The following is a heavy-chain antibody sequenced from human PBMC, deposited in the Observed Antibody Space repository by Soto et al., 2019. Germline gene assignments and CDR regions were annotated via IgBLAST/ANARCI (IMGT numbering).Heavy chain of an antibody. CDR3: ARVLTTVTTRWFDP. CDR1: GYTFTSYG. V-gene: IGHV1-18*01. D-gene: IGHD4-17*01. Sequence: VKVSCKASGYTFTSYGISWVRQAPGQGLEWMGWISAYNGNTNYAQKLQGRVTMTTDTSTSTAYMELRSLRSDDTAVYYCARVLTTVTTRWFDPWGQGTLVTVSS. CDR2: ISAYNGNT. J-gene: IGHJ5*02.